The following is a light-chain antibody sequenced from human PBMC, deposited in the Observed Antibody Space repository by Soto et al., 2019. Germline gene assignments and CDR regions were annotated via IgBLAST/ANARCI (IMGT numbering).Light chain of an antibody. CDR2: AAS. CDR1: QGIYNY. Sequence: DTQMTQSPSSLSASVGDRVNITCRASQGIYNYLAWYQQKPGKVPKILIYAASSLVSGVPSRFSGSGSGTDFTLNISSLQPEDVATYYCQKCNSAPFTFGPGTKVDIK. J-gene: IGKJ3*01. V-gene: IGKV1-27*01. CDR3: QKCNSAPFT.